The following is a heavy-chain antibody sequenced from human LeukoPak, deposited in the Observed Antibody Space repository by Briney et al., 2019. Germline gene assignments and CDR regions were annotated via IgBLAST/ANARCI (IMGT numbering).Heavy chain of an antibody. D-gene: IGHD4-17*01. CDR3: ARAGGYGDYGAASY. Sequence: GSVKVSCKASGYTFTSYDINWVRQAAGQGREWRGWMNPNGGNTVYAQKFQGRVTMTRNTSISTAYMELSSLRSEDTAVYYCARAGGYGDYGAASYWGQGTLVTVSS. CDR1: GYTFTSYD. CDR2: MNPNGGNT. V-gene: IGHV1-8*01. J-gene: IGHJ4*02.